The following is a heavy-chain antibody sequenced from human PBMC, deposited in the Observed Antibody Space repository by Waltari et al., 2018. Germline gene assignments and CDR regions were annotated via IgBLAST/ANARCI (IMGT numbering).Heavy chain of an antibody. CDR2: IHDGGTA. V-gene: IGHV4-39*07. CDR3: ARVDYFGSGFDY. D-gene: IGHD3-10*01. J-gene: IGHJ4*02. Sequence: QLQLQESGPRLVKPSETLSLTCSVSGGSISSTTYFWGWIRQSPGKGLEWIGSIHDGGTAYYNPSRKSRVTMSLDTSKNHFSLDLSSVTAADTAVYYCARVDYFGSGFDYWGQGTLATVSS. CDR1: GGSISSTTYF.